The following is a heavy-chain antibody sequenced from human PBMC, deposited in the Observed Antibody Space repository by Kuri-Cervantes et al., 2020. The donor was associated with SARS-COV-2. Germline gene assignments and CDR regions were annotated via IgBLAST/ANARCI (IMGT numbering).Heavy chain of an antibody. CDR3: ARGNSSSGFDY. CDR2: IYYSGST. D-gene: IGHD6-6*01. J-gene: IGHJ4*02. CDR1: GGSISSSSYY. Sequence: SETLSLTCTVSGGSISSSSYYWSWIRQPPGKGLEWIGYIYYSGSTNYNPSLKSRVTISVDRSKNQFSLKLSSVTAADTAVYYCARGNSSSGFDYWGQGTLVTVSS. V-gene: IGHV4-61*05.